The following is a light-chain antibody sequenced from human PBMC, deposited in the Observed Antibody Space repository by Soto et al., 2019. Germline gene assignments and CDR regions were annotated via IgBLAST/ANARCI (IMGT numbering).Light chain of an antibody. J-gene: IGLJ2*01. Sequence: QSALTQPPSASGSPGQSVTISCIVTSSDVGGYNYVSWYQQHPGKAPKLMIYEVSKRPSGVPDRFSGSKSGNTASLTVSGLQAEDEADYYCSSYAASNNLGVFGGGTKLTVL. CDR1: SSDVGGYNY. V-gene: IGLV2-8*01. CDR2: EVS. CDR3: SSYAASNNLGV.